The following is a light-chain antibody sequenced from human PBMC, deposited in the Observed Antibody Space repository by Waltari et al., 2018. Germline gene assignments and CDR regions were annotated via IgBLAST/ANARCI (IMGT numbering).Light chain of an antibody. J-gene: IGKJ1*01. Sequence: EIVLTQSPGTLSLSPGERATLSCRASQSVRRFLAWYQQKPGQAPRLLIYDASSRATGIPDRFSGSVFGTDFSLTISRLEPEDFAVYYCQKYGSLPATFGQGTKVEIK. V-gene: IGKV3-20*01. CDR1: QSVRRF. CDR2: DAS. CDR3: QKYGSLPAT.